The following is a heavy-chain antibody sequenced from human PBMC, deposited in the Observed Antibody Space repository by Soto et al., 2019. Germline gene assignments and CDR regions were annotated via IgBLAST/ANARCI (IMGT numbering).Heavy chain of an antibody. CDR1: GYNFNNYW. Sequence: PGESLKISCKVSGYNFNNYWIAWVRQMPGKGLEWMGIIHPSKSSTRYSPSFEGQVTISADESISTAYLQWSSLKASDTAMYYCARAAPRYCSGGSCYSGRDYWGQGTLVTVSS. CDR3: ARAAPRYCSGGSCYSGRDY. V-gene: IGHV5-51*01. D-gene: IGHD2-15*01. J-gene: IGHJ4*02. CDR2: IHPSKSST.